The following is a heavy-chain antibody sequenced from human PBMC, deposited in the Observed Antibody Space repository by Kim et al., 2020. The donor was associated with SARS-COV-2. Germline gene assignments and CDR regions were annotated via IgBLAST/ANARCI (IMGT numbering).Heavy chain of an antibody. V-gene: IGHV3-15*01. D-gene: IGHD3-22*01. CDR1: GFTFSNAW. CDR3: TTARGDYDSSGYYLVDY. CDR2: IKSKTDGGTT. J-gene: IGHJ4*02. Sequence: GGSLRLSCAASGFTFSNAWMSWVRQAPGKGLEWVGRIKSKTDGGTTDYAAPVKGRFTISRDDSKNTLYLQMNSLKTEDTAVYYCTTARGDYDSSGYYLVDYWGQGTLVTVSS.